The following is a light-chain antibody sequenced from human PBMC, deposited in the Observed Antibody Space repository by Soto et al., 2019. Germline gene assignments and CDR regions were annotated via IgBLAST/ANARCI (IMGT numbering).Light chain of an antibody. V-gene: IGLV2-14*01. J-gene: IGLJ2*01. CDR1: SSDVGGYNY. CDR2: DVT. CDR3: SSYTSSSTLV. Sequence: QSALTQPASVSGSPGQSITISCIGTSSDVGGYNYVSWYQQHPGKAPKLMIYDVTNRPSGVSNRFSGSKSGDTASLTISGLLTEDEGDYYCSSYTSSSTLVFGGGTQLTVL.